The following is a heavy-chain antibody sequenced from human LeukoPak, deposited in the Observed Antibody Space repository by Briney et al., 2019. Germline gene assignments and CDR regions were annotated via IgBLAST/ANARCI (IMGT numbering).Heavy chain of an antibody. D-gene: IGHD1-1*01. CDR3: ARAAGWNDAYYYYYMDV. CDR1: GFTFDDYG. J-gene: IGHJ6*03. V-gene: IGHV3-20*04. Sequence: SPGGSLRLSCAASGFTFDDYGMSWVRQAPGKGLEWVSGINWNGGSTGYADSVKGRFTISRDNAKNSLYLQMNSLRAEDTAAYYCARAAGWNDAYYYYYMDVWAKGPRSPSP. CDR2: INWNGGST.